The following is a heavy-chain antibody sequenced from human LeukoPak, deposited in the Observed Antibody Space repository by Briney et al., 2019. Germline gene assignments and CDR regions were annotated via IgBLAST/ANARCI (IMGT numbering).Heavy chain of an antibody. CDR3: ARDLGRYGDY. D-gene: IGHD1-26*01. Sequence: PSQTLSLTCTVSGGSISSGSYYWSWIRQPAGKGLEWIGRIYTSGSTNYNPSLKSRVTISVDTSKTPFSLKLSSVTAADTAVYYCARDLGRYGDYWGQGTLVTVSS. V-gene: IGHV4-61*02. CDR2: IYTSGST. CDR1: GGSISSGSYY. J-gene: IGHJ4*02.